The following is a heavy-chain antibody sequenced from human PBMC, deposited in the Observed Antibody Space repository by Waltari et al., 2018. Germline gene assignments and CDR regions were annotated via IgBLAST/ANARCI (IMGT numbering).Heavy chain of an antibody. J-gene: IGHJ4*02. D-gene: IGHD5-12*01. CDR3: ARDGVATTGFDY. Sequence: QVQLVQSGAEVKKPGSSVKVSCTASGGAFSSYAISWVRQARGQGLEWMGGIIPSCGTANYAQKFQGRVTITADESTSTAYMELSSLRSEDTAVYYCARDGVATTGFDYWGQGTLVTVSS. CDR1: GGAFSSYA. V-gene: IGHV1-69*13. CDR2: IIPSCGTA.